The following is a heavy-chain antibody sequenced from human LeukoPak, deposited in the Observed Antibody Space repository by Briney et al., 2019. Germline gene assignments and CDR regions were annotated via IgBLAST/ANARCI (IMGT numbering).Heavy chain of an antibody. CDR1: GGSISSYY. CDR2: VYNTGST. D-gene: IGHD3-16*02. V-gene: IGHV4-59*01. J-gene: IGHJ4*02. Sequence: SVTLSLTCTVSGGSISSYYWSWIRQTPGKGLQWIGYVYNTGSTNYNPSLKSRVTISVDTSKNQFSLKLSSVTAADTAVYYCARLSWYYFDYWGQGTLVTVSS. CDR3: ARLSWYYFDY.